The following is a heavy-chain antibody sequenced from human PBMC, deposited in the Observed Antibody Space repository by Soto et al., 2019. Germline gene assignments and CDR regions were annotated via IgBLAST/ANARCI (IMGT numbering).Heavy chain of an antibody. CDR1: GFTFSSYG. D-gene: IGHD3-22*01. V-gene: IGHV3-30*18. J-gene: IGHJ4*02. CDR3: AKEDYYDSSGYFNY. Sequence: GGSLRLSCAASGFTFSSYGMHWVRQAPGKGLEWVAVISYDGSNKYYADSVKGRFTISRDNSKNTLYLQMNSLRAEDTAVYYCAKEDYYDSSGYFNYWGQGTLVTVSS. CDR2: ISYDGSNK.